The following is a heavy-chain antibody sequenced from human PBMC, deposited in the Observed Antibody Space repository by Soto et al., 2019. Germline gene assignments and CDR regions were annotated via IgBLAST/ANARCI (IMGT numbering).Heavy chain of an antibody. J-gene: IGHJ4*02. Sequence: EVQVVESGGGLVQPGGSLRLSCAASGFTFSSNSMNWVRQAPGKGLEWISYISSSSSTIYADSVKGRFTISRDNSKNTLYLQMNSLRAEDTAVYYCAKDLLGFLEWLAFDYWGQGTLVTVSS. V-gene: IGHV3-48*01. D-gene: IGHD3-3*01. CDR3: AKDLLGFLEWLAFDY. CDR2: ISSSSSTI. CDR1: GFTFSSNS.